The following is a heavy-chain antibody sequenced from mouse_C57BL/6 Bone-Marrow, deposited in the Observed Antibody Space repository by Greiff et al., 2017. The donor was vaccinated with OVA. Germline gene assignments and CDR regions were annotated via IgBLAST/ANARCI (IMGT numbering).Heavy chain of an antibody. D-gene: IGHD1-1*01. CDR2: INPYNGDT. CDR1: GYSFTGYF. J-gene: IGHJ4*01. Sequence: EVKLMESGPELVKPGDSVKISCKASGYSFTGYFMNWVMQSHGKSLEWIGRINPYNGDTFYNQKFKGKATLTVDKSSSTAHMELRSLTSEDSAVYYCARAGDHGSSPRYAMDYWGQGTSVTVSS. CDR3: ARAGDHGSSPRYAMDY. V-gene: IGHV1-20*01.